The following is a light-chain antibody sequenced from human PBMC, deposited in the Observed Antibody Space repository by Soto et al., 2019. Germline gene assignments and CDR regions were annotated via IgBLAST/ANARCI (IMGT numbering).Light chain of an antibody. Sequence: QSVLTQPPSVSAAPGQKVTISCSVSSSNIGGNSVSWYQQLPGTAPKLLIYDDNKRPSAIPDRFSGSKSGTSATLGITGFQTGDEADYYCGSWDSSLSAYVFGTGTKVTVL. CDR1: SSNIGGNS. V-gene: IGLV1-51*01. J-gene: IGLJ1*01. CDR2: DDN. CDR3: GSWDSSLSAYV.